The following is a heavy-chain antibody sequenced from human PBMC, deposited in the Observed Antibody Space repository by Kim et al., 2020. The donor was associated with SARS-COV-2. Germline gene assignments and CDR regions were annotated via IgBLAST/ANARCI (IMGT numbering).Heavy chain of an antibody. D-gene: IGHD6-25*01. CDR3: ARDQISASYYYYGMDV. V-gene: IGHV1-18*01. CDR2: ISAYNGNT. CDR1: GYTFTSYG. Sequence: ASVKVSCKASGYTFTSYGISWVRQAPGQGLEWMGWISAYNGNTNYAQKLQGRVTMTTDTSTSTAYMELRSLRSDDTAVYYCARDQISASYYYYGMDVWGQGTTVTVSS. J-gene: IGHJ6*02.